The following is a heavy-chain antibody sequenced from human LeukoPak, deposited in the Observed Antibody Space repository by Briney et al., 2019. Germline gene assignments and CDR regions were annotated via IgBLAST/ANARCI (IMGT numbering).Heavy chain of an antibody. Sequence: ASVKVSCKASGYTFTSYYMHWVRQAPGQGLEWMGWISGYNGKTNYAQKFHARVTMTTDTSTSRAYMELRSLRSDDTAVYYCARDAREVLLWFGEFFPWGQGTLVTVSS. CDR2: ISGYNGKT. J-gene: IGHJ5*02. CDR3: ARDAREVLLWFGEFFP. V-gene: IGHV1-18*04. D-gene: IGHD3-10*01. CDR1: GYTFTSYY.